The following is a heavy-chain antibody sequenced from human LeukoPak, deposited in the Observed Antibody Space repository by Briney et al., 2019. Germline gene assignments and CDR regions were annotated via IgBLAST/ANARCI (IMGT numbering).Heavy chain of an antibody. CDR2: IKQDGSEK. V-gene: IGHV3-7*03. Sequence: GGSLRLSCAASGFTFSSYWMSWVRQAPGRGLEWVANIKQDGSEKYYVDSVKGRFTISRDNAKNSLYLQMNSLRAEDTAVYYCAKVSPRVAVAGMIVWGQGTLVTVSS. CDR3: AKVSPRVAVAGMIV. CDR1: GFTFSSYW. J-gene: IGHJ4*02. D-gene: IGHD6-19*01.